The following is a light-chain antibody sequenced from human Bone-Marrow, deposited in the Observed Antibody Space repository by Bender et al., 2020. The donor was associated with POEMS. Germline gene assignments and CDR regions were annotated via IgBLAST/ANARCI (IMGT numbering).Light chain of an antibody. CDR3: QAWDSTTLYV. CDR2: QDK. V-gene: IGLV3-1*01. J-gene: IGLJ1*01. Sequence: SDLTQPPSLSVSAGQTATITCSGHKLGDEFVGWYQQRPGQPPVMVIYQDKKRPSGIPERFSGSKSGNTATLIISGTQLMDEAVYYCQAWDSTTLYVFGSGTQVTVL. CDR1: KLGDEF.